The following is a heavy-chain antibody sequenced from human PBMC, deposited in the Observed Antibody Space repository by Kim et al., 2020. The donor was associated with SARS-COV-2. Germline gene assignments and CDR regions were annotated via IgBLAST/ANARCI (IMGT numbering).Heavy chain of an antibody. CDR2: IYSGGST. CDR3: ARVQVGATFAFDI. D-gene: IGHD1-26*01. V-gene: IGHV3-53*04. J-gene: IGHJ3*02. CDR1: GFTVSSNY. Sequence: GGSLRLSCAASGFTVSSNYMSWVRQAPGKGLEWVSVIYSGGSTYYADSVKGRFTISRHNSKNTLYLQMNSLRAEDTAVYYCARVQVGATFAFDIWGQGTMVTVSS.